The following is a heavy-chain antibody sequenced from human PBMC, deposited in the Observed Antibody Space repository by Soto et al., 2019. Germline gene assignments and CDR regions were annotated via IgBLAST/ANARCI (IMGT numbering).Heavy chain of an antibody. J-gene: IGHJ4*02. D-gene: IGHD5-12*01. V-gene: IGHV3-23*01. CDR1: GFTFSSYA. CDR3: AKAIVATTDYTHRYYFDY. CDR2: ISGSGGST. Sequence: GGSLRLSCAASGFTFSSYAMSWVRQAPGKGLEWVSAISGSGGSTYYADSVKGRFTISRDNSKNTLYLQMNSLRAEDTAVYYCAKAIVATTDYTHRYYFDYWGQGTLVTVSS.